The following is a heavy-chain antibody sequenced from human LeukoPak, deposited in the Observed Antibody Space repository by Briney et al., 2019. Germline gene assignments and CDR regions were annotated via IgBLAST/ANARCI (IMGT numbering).Heavy chain of an antibody. V-gene: IGHV3-23*01. CDR1: GFTFSSYA. D-gene: IGHD4-11*01. CDR2: ISGSGNST. CDR3: ATYSILNAREFRY. J-gene: IGHJ1*01. Sequence: GGSLRLSCAASGFTFSSYAMSWVRQAPGKGLEWVSGISGSGNSTYYADSVKGRFTISRDNAKNSVYLQMNSLGADDTAVYYCATYSILNAREFRYWGQGTLVTVTS.